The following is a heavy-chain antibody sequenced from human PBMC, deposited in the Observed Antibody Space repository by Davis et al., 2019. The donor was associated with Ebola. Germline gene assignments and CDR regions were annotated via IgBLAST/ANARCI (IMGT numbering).Heavy chain of an antibody. CDR3: ARYCSGGSCYRDY. CDR1: GFTFDDYA. J-gene: IGHJ4*02. V-gene: IGHV3-21*01. D-gene: IGHD2-15*01. CDR2: ISSSSSYI. Sequence: GESLKISCAASGFTFDDYAMHWVRQAPGKGLEWVSSISSSSSYIYYADSVKGRFTISRDNAKNSLYLQMNSLRAEDTAVYYCARYCSGGSCYRDYWGQGTLVTVSS.